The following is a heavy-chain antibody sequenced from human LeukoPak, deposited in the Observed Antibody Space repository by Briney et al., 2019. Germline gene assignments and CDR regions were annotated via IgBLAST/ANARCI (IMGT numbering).Heavy chain of an antibody. CDR3: ARSCQLSYFFDY. D-gene: IGHD5-18*01. Sequence: SETLSLTCTVSGYSICSGCYWGWIRQPPGEGLEWIGSIYHSGNTYYNPSLQSRVTMSVDTSKNQLSLKLSFVTAADTALYYCARSCQLSYFFDYWGQGTLRTVS. J-gene: IGHJ4*02. CDR1: GYSICSGCY. CDR2: IYHSGNT. V-gene: IGHV4-38-2*02.